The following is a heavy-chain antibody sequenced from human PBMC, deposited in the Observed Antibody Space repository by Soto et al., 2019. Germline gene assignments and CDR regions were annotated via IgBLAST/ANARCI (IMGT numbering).Heavy chain of an antibody. CDR3: ARGTFHAFDF. Sequence: QVQLVQSGAELKKPGASVKISCKPSGYTFTTYDINWVRQAPGHGLEWVGKMNPNTGHTTYAQKFQDRVTMTMSASISQAYMEMSSLTSGDTAVYFCARGTFHAFDFWGQGTKVTVSS. CDR2: MNPNTGHT. V-gene: IGHV1-8*01. CDR1: GYTFTTYD. D-gene: IGHD3-16*01. J-gene: IGHJ3*01.